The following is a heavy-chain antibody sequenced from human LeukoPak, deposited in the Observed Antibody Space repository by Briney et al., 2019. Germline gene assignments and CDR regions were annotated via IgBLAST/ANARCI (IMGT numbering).Heavy chain of an antibody. V-gene: IGHV3-48*04. CDR3: AKDVGGPLADAFDI. Sequence: GSLRLSCAASGFTFSSYSMNWVRQAPGKGLEWVSYISSSSSTIYYADSVKGRFTISRDNAKNSLYLQMNSLRAEDMALYYCAKDVGGPLADAFDIWGQGTMVTVSS. J-gene: IGHJ3*02. D-gene: IGHD2-15*01. CDR1: GFTFSSYS. CDR2: ISSSSSTI.